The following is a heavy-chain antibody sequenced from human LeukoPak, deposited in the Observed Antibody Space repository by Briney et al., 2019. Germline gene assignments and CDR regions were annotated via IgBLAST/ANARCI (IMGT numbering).Heavy chain of an antibody. V-gene: IGHV3-11*05. CDR1: GFTFSDYY. J-gene: IGHJ6*02. CDR3: AKERQQLVPYYYYGMGV. Sequence: GGSLRLSCAASGFTFSDYYMSWIRQAPGKGLEWVSYISSSSSYTNYADSVKGRFTISRDNAKNSLYLQMNSLRAEDTAVYYCAKERQQLVPYYYYGMGVWGQGTTVTVSS. D-gene: IGHD6-13*01. CDR2: ISSSSSYT.